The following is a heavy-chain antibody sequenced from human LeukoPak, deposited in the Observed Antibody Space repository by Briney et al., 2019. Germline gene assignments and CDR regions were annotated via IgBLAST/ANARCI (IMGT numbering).Heavy chain of an antibody. CDR2: IYYSGST. Sequence: PSETLSLTCTVSGGSISSGDYYWSWIRQPPGKGLEWIGYIYYSGSTYHNPSLKSRVTISVDTSKNQFSLKLSSVTAADTAVYYCAREVMITYNWFDPWGQGTLVTVSS. CDR3: AREVMITYNWFDP. V-gene: IGHV4-30-4*01. CDR1: GGSISSGDYY. J-gene: IGHJ5*02. D-gene: IGHD3-16*01.